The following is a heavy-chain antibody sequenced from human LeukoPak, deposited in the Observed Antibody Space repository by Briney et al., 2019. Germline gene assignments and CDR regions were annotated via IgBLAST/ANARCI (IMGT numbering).Heavy chain of an antibody. CDR2: IYYSGST. D-gene: IGHD3-10*01. CDR1: VGSFSGYY. J-gene: IGHJ5*02. Sequence: SETLCLTCAVSVGSFSGYYWSWVRQPPGKGLEWVGSIYYSGSTYYNPSPKSRVTISVDTSKNQYSLKLSSVTAADTAVYYCARRGNTMVRGAHSNWFDPWGQGTLVSVSS. V-gene: IGHV4-39*01. CDR3: ARRGNTMVRGAHSNWFDP.